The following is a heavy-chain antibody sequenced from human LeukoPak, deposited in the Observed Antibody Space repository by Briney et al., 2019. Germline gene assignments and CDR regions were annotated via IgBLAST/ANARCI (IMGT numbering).Heavy chain of an antibody. CDR3: ARDLRLRGGVFDY. Sequence: PGGSLRLSCAASGFTFSSYSMNWVRQAPGKGLEWVSSISSSSSYIYYADSVKGRFTISRDNAKHSLYLQMNSRRAEDTAVYYCARDLRLRGGVFDYWGEGTLVTVSS. V-gene: IGHV3-21*01. J-gene: IGHJ4*02. CDR1: GFTFSSYS. D-gene: IGHD3-10*01. CDR2: ISSSSSYI.